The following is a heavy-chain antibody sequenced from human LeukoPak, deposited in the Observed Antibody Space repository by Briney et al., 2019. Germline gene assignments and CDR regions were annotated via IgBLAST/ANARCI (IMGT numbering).Heavy chain of an antibody. Sequence: PGGSLRLSCAASGFTFSSYWMHWVRQAPGKGLVWVSRINSDGSSTSYADSVKSRFTISRDNAKNTLYLQMNSLRAEDTAVYYCARAYQLLWPSDYWGQGTLVTVSS. CDR2: INSDGSST. CDR3: ARAYQLLWPSDY. D-gene: IGHD2-2*01. J-gene: IGHJ4*02. V-gene: IGHV3-74*01. CDR1: GFTFSSYW.